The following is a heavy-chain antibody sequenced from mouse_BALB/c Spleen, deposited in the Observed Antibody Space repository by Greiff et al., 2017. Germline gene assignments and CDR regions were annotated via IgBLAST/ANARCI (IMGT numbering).Heavy chain of an antibody. J-gene: IGHJ1*01. CDR3: ARDRGNSLLRPYWYFDV. V-gene: IGHV5-6-3*01. CDR2: INSNGGST. D-gene: IGHD1-2*01. Sequence: EVKLVESGGGLVQPGGSLKLSCAASGFTFSSYGMSWVRQTPDKRLELVATINSNGGSTYYPDSVKGRFTISRDNAKNTLYLQMSSLKSEDTAMYYCARDRGNSLLRPYWYFDVWGAGTTVTVSS. CDR1: GFTFSSYG.